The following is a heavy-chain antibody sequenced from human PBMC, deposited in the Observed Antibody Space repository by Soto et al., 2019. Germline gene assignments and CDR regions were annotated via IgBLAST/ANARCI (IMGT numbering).Heavy chain of an antibody. CDR3: ASSSGFYCVDY. CDR2: INAGNGHT. Sequence: QVQLVQSGAEVKKPGASVKVSCKASGYNFTSYAMHWVRQAPGQRLEWMGWINAGNGHTKYSQKFQGRVTITRDTSASTAYMELTSLRSEDTAVYYCASSSGFYCVDYSGQGTLVTVSS. J-gene: IGHJ4*02. CDR1: GYNFTSYA. D-gene: IGHD3-22*01. V-gene: IGHV1-3*01.